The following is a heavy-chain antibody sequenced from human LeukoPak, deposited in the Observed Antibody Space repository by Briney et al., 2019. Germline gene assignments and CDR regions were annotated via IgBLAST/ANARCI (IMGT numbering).Heavy chain of an antibody. CDR1: GFTFSGCV. Sequence: PGGSLRLSCAASGFTFSGCVMHWVRQAPGKGLVWVSRIKYDGTRTSYADSVKGRFTISRDNAKNTLYLQMNTLRAEDTAVYYCARDYTSTSSPFWFDPWGQGTLVTVSS. CDR3: ARDYTSTSSPFWFDP. CDR2: IKYDGTRT. D-gene: IGHD2-2*01. J-gene: IGHJ5*02. V-gene: IGHV3-74*01.